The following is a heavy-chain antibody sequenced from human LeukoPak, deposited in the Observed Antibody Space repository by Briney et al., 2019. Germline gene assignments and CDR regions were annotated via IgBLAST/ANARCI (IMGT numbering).Heavy chain of an antibody. CDR2: ISAYNGNT. CDR1: GYTFTSYG. CDR3: ARLSPTPITMVRGALDY. J-gene: IGHJ4*02. D-gene: IGHD3-10*01. Sequence: ASVKVSCKASGYTFTSYGISWVRQAPGQGLEWMGWISAYNGNTNYAQKLQGRVTMTTDTSTSTAYMELRSLRSDDTAVYYCARLSPTPITMVRGALDYWGQGTLVTVSS. V-gene: IGHV1-18*01.